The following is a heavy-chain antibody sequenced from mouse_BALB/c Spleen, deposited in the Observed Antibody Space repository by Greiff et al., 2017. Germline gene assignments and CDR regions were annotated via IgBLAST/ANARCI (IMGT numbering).Heavy chain of an antibody. CDR2: ISYSGST. CDR1: GYSITSDYA. D-gene: IGHD1-1*01. Sequence: VQLQQSGPGLVKPSQSLSLTCTVTGYSITSDYAWNWIRQFPGNKLEWMGYISYSGSTSYNPSLKSRISITRDTSKNQFFLQLNSVTTEDTATYYCARQDYGSPYYAMDYWGQGTSVTVSS. CDR3: ARQDYGSPYYAMDY. V-gene: IGHV3-2*02. J-gene: IGHJ4*01.